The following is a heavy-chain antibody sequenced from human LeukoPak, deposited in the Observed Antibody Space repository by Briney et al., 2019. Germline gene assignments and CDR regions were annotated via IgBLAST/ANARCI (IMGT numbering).Heavy chain of an antibody. CDR3: AKDPGAYYYDSSGYPDY. CDR1: GFTFSSYG. D-gene: IGHD3-22*01. Sequence: GGSLRLSCAASGFTFSSYGMHWVRQPPGKGLEWVAFIRYDGSNKYYADSVKGRFTISRDNSKNTLYLQMNSLRAEDTAVYYCAKDPGAYYYDSSGYPDYWGQGTLVTVSS. J-gene: IGHJ4*02. V-gene: IGHV3-30*02. CDR2: IRYDGSNK.